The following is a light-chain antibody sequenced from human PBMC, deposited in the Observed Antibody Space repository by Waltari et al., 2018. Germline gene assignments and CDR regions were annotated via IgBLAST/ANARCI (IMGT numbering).Light chain of an antibody. J-gene: IGLJ3*02. Sequence: QSVLTQAPSVSGAPGQRVTISCTGGDSRLASFGVNRYQPPPGRVPKLLIYENTKRPSGVPDRFSGSKSGTSASLAIEGLQPEDEGDYYCQSYDNSLRGSLLFGGGTKVTV. CDR3: QSYDNSLRGSLL. V-gene: IGLV1-40*01. CDR2: ENT. CDR1: DSRLASFG.